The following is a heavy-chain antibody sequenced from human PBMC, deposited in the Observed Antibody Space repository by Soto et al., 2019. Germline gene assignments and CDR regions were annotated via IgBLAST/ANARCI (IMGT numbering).Heavy chain of an antibody. J-gene: IGHJ4*02. Sequence: QVQLQESGPGLVKPSETLSLTCTVSGGSISSYYWSWIRQPPGKGLEWIGYIYYSGGTNYNPSLMSRVTISVETSKNQFSLKLSSVTAADTAVYYCARVYGDYLDYWGQGTLVTVSS. CDR1: GGSISSYY. CDR3: ARVYGDYLDY. CDR2: IYYSGGT. V-gene: IGHV4-59*01. D-gene: IGHD3-10*02.